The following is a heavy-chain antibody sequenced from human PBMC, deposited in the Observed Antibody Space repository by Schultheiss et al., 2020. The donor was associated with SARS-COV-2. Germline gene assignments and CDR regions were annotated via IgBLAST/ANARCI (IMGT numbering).Heavy chain of an antibody. D-gene: IGHD3-22*01. CDR2: INPNSGGT. J-gene: IGHJ4*02. CDR1: GGTFSSYA. Sequence: ASVKVSCKASGGTFSSYAISWVRQAPGQGLEWMGWINPNSGGTNYAQKFQGRVTMTRDTSISTAYMELSRLRSDDTAVYYCARDLLTVDYDSNYWGQGTLVTVSS. CDR3: ARDLLTVDYDSNY. V-gene: IGHV1-2*02.